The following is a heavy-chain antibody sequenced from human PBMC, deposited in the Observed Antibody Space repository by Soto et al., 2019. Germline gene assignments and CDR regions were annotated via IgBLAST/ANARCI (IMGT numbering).Heavy chain of an antibody. J-gene: IGHJ5*02. V-gene: IGHV2-70*11. D-gene: IGHD1-1*01. CDR1: GFSLSTSGMC. CDR2: IDWDD. CDR3: ARSRTLGTGTLPFDP. Sequence: SGPTLVNPTQTLTLTCTFSGFSLSTSGMCVSWIRQPPGKALEWLARIDWDDDSTSLKTRLTISKDTSKNQVVLTMTNMDPVDTATYYCARSRTLGTGTLPFDPWGQGTLVTSPQ.